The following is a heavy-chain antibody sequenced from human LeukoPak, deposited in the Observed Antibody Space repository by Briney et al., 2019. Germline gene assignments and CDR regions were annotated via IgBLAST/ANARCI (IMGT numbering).Heavy chain of an antibody. D-gene: IGHD3-10*01. V-gene: IGHV4-4*02. CDR1: GGSISSSNW. CDR2: IYHSGST. J-gene: IGHJ5*02. CDR3: ARRTVLLWFGEVAWFDP. Sequence: PSETLSLTCAVSGGSISSSNWWSWVRQPPGKGLEWIGEIYHSGSTNYNPSLKSRVTISVDKSKNQFSLKLSSVTAADTAVYYCARRTVLLWFGEVAWFDPWGQGTLVTVSS.